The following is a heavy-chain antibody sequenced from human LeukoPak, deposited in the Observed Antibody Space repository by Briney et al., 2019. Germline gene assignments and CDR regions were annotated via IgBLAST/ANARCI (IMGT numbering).Heavy chain of an antibody. Sequence: SQTLSLTCAISGDSVSSNSATWNWIRQSPSRGLEWLGRTYYRSQWYNDYAVSVKSRITINADTSKNQFSLQLNSVTPEDTAVYYCARRGFGSPLYAYWGQGNLVTVPS. D-gene: IGHD2-8*01. CDR1: GDSVSSNSAT. V-gene: IGHV6-1*01. CDR3: ARRGFGSPLYAY. J-gene: IGHJ4*02. CDR2: TYYRSQWYN.